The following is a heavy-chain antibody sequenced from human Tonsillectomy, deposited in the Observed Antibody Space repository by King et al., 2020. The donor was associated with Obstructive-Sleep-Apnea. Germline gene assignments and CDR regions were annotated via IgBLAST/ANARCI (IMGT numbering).Heavy chain of an antibody. CDR3: AKDIQYYDSSSYYYGRLFDY. CDR1: GFTFDDYA. V-gene: IGHV3-9*01. D-gene: IGHD3-22*01. J-gene: IGHJ4*02. CDR2: ISWNSGSI. Sequence: VQLVESGGGLVQPGRSLRLSCAASGFTFDDYAMHWVRQAPGKGLEWVSGISWNSGSIGYADSVKGRFTISRDNAKNSLYLQMNSLRAEDTALYYCAKDIQYYDSSSYYYGRLFDYWGQGTLVTVSS.